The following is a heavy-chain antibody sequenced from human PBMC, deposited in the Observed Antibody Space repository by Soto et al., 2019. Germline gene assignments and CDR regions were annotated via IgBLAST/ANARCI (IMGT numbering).Heavy chain of an antibody. V-gene: IGHV4-31*03. CDR3: ARGSVEAATLFDY. CDR1: GGSISSGGYY. J-gene: IGHJ4*02. Sequence: SETLSLTCTVSGGSISSGGYYWSWIRQHPGKGLEWIGYIYYSGSTYYNPSLKSRVTISVDTSKNQFSLKLSSVTAADTAVYYCARGSVEAATLFDYWGQGTLVTVSS. D-gene: IGHD2-15*01. CDR2: IYYSGST.